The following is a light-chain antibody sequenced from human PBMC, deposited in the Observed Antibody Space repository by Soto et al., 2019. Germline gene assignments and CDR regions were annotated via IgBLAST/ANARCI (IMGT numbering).Light chain of an antibody. CDR3: YSAADNNYV. J-gene: IGLJ1*01. Sequence: SYELTQPSSVSVSPGQTARITCSGDVLTEKYVRWFQQKPGQAPVLVIYKDSERPSGIPERFSGSSSGTTVTLTISGAQVEDEADYYCYSAADNNYVFGTGTKLTVL. CDR2: KDS. V-gene: IGLV3-27*01. CDR1: VLTEKY.